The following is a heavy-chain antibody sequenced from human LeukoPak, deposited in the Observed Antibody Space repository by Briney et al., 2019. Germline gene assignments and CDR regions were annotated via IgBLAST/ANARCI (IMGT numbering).Heavy chain of an antibody. J-gene: IGHJ4*02. Sequence: ASVKVSCKASGGSFSSNIIGWVRQAPGQGLEWMGWISAYNGNTNYAQKLQGRVTMTTDTSTSTAYMELRSLRSDDTAVYYCARAPFDYWGQGTLVTVSS. CDR3: ARAPFDY. V-gene: IGHV1-18*01. CDR1: GGSFSSNI. CDR2: ISAYNGNT.